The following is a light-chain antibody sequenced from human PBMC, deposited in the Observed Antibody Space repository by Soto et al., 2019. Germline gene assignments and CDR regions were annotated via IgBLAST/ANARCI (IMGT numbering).Light chain of an antibody. CDR3: QQYNKWPLT. CDR2: AAS. V-gene: IGKV3-15*01. J-gene: IGKJ4*01. Sequence: EIVMTQSPATLSVSPAERATLSCRASQSVSDTLAWYQHKPGQTPILLIYAASTRATGITPRFSGTGSATAFSLNISSLQSEDFELDDGQQYNKWPLTFGGGTNVEIK. CDR1: QSVSDT.